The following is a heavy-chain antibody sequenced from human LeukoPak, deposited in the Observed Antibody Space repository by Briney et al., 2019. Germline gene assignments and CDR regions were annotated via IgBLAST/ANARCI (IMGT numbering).Heavy chain of an antibody. CDR2: ISSSSSYI. V-gene: IGHV3-21*01. CDR1: GFTFSSYS. D-gene: IGHD6-6*01. CDR3: ARDRYGSSSADY. J-gene: IGHJ4*02. Sequence: GGSLRLSCAASGFTFSSYSMSWVRQAPGKGLEWVSSISSSSSYIYYADSVKGRFTISRDNAKNSLYLQMNSLRAEDTAVYYCARDRYGSSSADYWGQGTLVTVSS.